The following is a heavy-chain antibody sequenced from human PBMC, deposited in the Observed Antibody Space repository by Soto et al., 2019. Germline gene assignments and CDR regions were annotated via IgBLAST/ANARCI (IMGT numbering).Heavy chain of an antibody. J-gene: IGHJ4*02. Sequence: ASVKVSCKASGYTFTNYYVHWVREAPGQGLEWVGLINPSGGSTSYVQKFQGRVTMTSDTSTSTVYMELSSLTSEDTAVYYCARSMAVTGLGYFDYWGQGTLVTVSS. CDR3: ARSMAVTGLGYFDY. CDR1: GYTFTNYY. CDR2: INPSGGST. V-gene: IGHV1-46*01. D-gene: IGHD6-19*01.